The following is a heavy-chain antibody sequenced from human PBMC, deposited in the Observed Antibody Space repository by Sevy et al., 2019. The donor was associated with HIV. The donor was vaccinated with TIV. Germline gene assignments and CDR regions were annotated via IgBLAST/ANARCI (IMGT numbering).Heavy chain of an antibody. CDR1: GGSISSSSYY. D-gene: IGHD6-6*01. Sequence: SETLSLTCTVSGGSISSSSYYWGWIRQPAGKGLEWIGRIYTSGSTNYNPSLKSRVTMSVDTSKNQFSLKLSSVTAADTAVYYCAGVLAARSGPTTYYYYGMDVWGQGTTVTVSS. CDR3: AGVLAARSGPTTYYYYGMDV. CDR2: IYTSGST. J-gene: IGHJ6*02. V-gene: IGHV4-61*02.